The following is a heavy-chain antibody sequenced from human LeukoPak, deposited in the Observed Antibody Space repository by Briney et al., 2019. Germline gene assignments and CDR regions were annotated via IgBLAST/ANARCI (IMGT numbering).Heavy chain of an antibody. D-gene: IGHD2-2*01. J-gene: IGHJ6*03. V-gene: IGHV3-23*01. CDR2: ISGSGDST. CDR1: GLTFSSYG. CDR3: AKDPRYCGSTSCLYYYYYYMDV. Sequence: GSLRLSCAASGLTFSSYGMSWVRQAPGKGLEWVSAISGSGDSTYYADSVKGRFTISRDNSKNTLYLQMNSLRVEDTAVYYCAKDPRYCGSTSCLYYYYYYMDVWGKGTTVTVSS.